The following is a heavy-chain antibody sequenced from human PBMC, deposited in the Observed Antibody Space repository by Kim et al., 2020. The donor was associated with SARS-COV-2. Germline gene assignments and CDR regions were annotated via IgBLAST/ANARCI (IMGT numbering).Heavy chain of an antibody. CDR2: INPNSGGT. J-gene: IGHJ5*02. Sequence: ASVKVSCKASGYTFTGYYMHWVRQAPGQGLEWMGWINPNSGGTNYAQKFQGRVTMTRDTSISTAYMELSRLRSDDTAVYYCARKGRRPDYGGNWFDPWGQGTLVTVSS. V-gene: IGHV1-2*02. CDR3: ARKGRRPDYGGNWFDP. D-gene: IGHD4-17*01. CDR1: GYTFTGYY.